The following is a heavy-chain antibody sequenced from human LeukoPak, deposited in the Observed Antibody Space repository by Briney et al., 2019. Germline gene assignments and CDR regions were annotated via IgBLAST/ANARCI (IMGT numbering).Heavy chain of an antibody. CDR1: GGSFSGYY. D-gene: IGHD6-13*01. Sequence: KPSETLSFTCAVYGGSFSGYYWSWIRQPPGQGLEWIGEINHSGSTNYNPSLKSRVTISVDTSKNQFSLKLSSVTAADTAVYYCARGGHSSSWYKDRWCDPWGQATLVTVSS. CDR3: ARGGHSSSWYKDRWCDP. CDR2: INHSGST. V-gene: IGHV4-34*01. J-gene: IGHJ5*02.